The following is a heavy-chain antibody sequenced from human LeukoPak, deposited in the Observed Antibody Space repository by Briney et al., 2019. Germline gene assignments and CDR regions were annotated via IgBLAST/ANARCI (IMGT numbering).Heavy chain of an antibody. CDR2: IYYSGST. J-gene: IGHJ2*01. CDR3: ARHYCGGDCYSRWYFDL. D-gene: IGHD2-21*02. V-gene: IGHV4-59*12. CDR1: GGSISSYY. Sequence: SETLSLTCTVSGGSISSYYWSWIRQPPGKGLEWIGYIYYSGSTNYNPSLKSRVTISVDTSKNQFSLKLSSVTAADTAVYYCARHYCGGDCYSRWYFDLWGRGTLVTVSS.